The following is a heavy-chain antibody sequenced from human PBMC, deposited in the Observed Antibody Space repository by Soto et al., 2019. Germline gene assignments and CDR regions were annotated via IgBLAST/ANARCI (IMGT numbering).Heavy chain of an antibody. CDR1: GGTFSSYA. J-gene: IGHJ3*02. CDR3: AGSLSKVDAFDI. D-gene: IGHD3-16*02. CDR2: IIPIFGTA. Sequence: GASVKVSCKASGGTFSSYAISWVRQAPGQGLEWMGGIIPIFGTANYAQKFQGRVTITADESTSTAYMELSSLRSEDTAVYYCAGSLSKVDAFDIWGQGTMVTVSS. V-gene: IGHV1-69*13.